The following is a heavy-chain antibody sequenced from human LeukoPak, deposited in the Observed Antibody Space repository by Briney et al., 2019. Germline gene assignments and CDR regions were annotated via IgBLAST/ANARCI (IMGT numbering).Heavy chain of an antibody. J-gene: IGHJ4*02. Sequence: SETLSLTCTVSGYSISSGYYWGWIRQPPGKGLEWIGSIYHSGSTYYNPSLKSRVTISVDTSKNQFSLKLSSVTAADTAVYYCAREVGYNQGLGWGQGTLVTVSS. CDR1: GYSISSGYY. V-gene: IGHV4-38-2*02. D-gene: IGHD5-24*01. CDR3: AREVGYNQGLG. CDR2: IYHSGST.